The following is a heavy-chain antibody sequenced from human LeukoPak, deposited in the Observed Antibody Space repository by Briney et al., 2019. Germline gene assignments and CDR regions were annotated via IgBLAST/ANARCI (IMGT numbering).Heavy chain of an antibody. J-gene: IGHJ1*01. CDR2: INPNSGGT. Sequence: ASVKVSCEASGYTFTGYYMHWVRQAPGQGLEWMGWINPNSGGTNYAQKFQGRVTMTRDTSISTAYMELSRLRSDDTAVYYCARGPRYYDFWSGYVYWGQGTLVNVAS. CDR1: GYTFTGYY. D-gene: IGHD3-3*01. CDR3: ARGPRYYDFWSGYVY. V-gene: IGHV1-2*02.